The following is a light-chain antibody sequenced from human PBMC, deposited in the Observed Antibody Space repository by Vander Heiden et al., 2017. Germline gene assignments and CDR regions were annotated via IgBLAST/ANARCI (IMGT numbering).Light chain of an antibody. CDR2: LGS. CDR3: MQALQTPLT. V-gene: IGKV2-28*01. CDR1: PSLLHSNGYNY. J-gene: IGKJ4*01. Sequence: DIVMTQSPLSLPVTPGEPASISCRSSPSLLHSNGYNYLDWYRQKPGQSPQLLIYLGSNRAAGVPDRFSGSGSGTDFTLKISRVEAEDVGVYYCMQALQTPLTFGGGTKVEIK.